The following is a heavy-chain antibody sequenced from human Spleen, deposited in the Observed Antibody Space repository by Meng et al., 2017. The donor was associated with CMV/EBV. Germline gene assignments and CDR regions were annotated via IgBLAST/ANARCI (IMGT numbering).Heavy chain of an antibody. V-gene: IGHV3-21*01. Sequence: GESLKISCAASGFTFSSYSMNWVRQAPGKGLEWVSSISSSSSYIYYADSVKGRFTISRGNAKNSLYLQMNSLRAEDTAVYYCARDMRSSSYPLRYWGQGTLVTVSS. CDR3: ARDMRSSSYPLRY. CDR1: GFTFSSYS. D-gene: IGHD6-6*01. CDR2: ISSSSSYI. J-gene: IGHJ4*02.